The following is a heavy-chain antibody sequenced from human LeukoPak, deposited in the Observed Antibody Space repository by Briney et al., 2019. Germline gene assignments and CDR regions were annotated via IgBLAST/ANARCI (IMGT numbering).Heavy chain of an antibody. V-gene: IGHV4-39*01. J-gene: IGHJ4*02. Sequence: SETLSLTCTVSGGSISSYYWGWIRQPPGKGLEWIGSIYYSGSTYYNPSLKSRVTISVDTSKNQFSLKLSSVTAADTAVYYCATIYCSSTSCYTGRGVFDYWGQGTLVTVSS. CDR2: IYYSGST. CDR1: GGSISSYY. CDR3: ATIYCSSTSCYTGRGVFDY. D-gene: IGHD2-2*02.